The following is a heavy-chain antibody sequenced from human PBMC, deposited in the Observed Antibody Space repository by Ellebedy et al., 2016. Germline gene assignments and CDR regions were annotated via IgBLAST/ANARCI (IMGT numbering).Heavy chain of an antibody. CDR1: GGSISSGGYS. CDR2: INHSGST. D-gene: IGHD3-3*01. CDR3: ARAGHYDFWSGYCNWFDP. V-gene: IGHV4-30-2*01. J-gene: IGHJ5*02. Sequence: SETLSLTCAVSGGSISSGGYSWSWIRQPPGKGLEWIGYINHSGSTYYNPSLKSRVTISVDTSKNQFSLKLSSVTAPDTAVYYCARAGHYDFWSGYCNWFDPWGQGTLVTVSS.